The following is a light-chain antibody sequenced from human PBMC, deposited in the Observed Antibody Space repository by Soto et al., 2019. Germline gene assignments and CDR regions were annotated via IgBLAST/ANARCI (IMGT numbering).Light chain of an antibody. V-gene: IGLV1-44*01. CDR3: QSYDSSLTVV. J-gene: IGLJ2*01. CDR2: SNN. Sequence: QSALTQPPSASGTPGQRVTIPCSGSSANIGRNIVNWYQHLPGTAPKLLIYSNNQRPSGVPDRFSGSRSGSSASLAISGLQSEDEAESFCQSYDSSLTVVFGGGTKLTVL. CDR1: SANIGRNI.